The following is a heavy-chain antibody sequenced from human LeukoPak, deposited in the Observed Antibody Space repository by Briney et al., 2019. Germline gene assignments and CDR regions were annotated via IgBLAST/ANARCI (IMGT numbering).Heavy chain of an antibody. CDR1: GGSFSGYY. CDR3: ARLYYYDSSGYYLYYYYYYGMDV. D-gene: IGHD3-22*01. J-gene: IGHJ6*02. CDR2: INHSGST. Sequence: SETLSLTCAVYGGSFSGYYWSWIRQPPGKGLEWIGEINHSGSTNYNPSLKSRVTISVDTSKNQFSLELSSVTAADTAVYYCARLYYYDSSGYYLYYYYYYGMDVWGQGTTVTVSS. V-gene: IGHV4-34*01.